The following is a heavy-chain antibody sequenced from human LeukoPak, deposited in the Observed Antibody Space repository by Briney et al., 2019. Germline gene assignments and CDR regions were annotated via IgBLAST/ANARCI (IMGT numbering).Heavy chain of an antibody. CDR2: IKQDGSEE. CDR1: GFTFSSYW. Sequence: GGSLRLSCAASGFTFSSYWMSWVRQAPGKGLEWVANIKQDGSEEYYVDSVKGRFTISRDNAKNSLYLQMNSLRAEDTAVYYCARDYDFWSGGHFDYWGQGTLVTVSS. J-gene: IGHJ4*02. CDR3: ARDYDFWSGGHFDY. V-gene: IGHV3-7*01. D-gene: IGHD3-3*01.